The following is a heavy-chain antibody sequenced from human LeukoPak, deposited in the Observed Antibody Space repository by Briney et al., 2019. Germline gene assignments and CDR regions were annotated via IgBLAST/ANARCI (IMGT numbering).Heavy chain of an antibody. CDR3: AKGTGYSSSWYGYFQH. CDR2: ISWNSGSI. V-gene: IGHV3-9*03. J-gene: IGHJ1*01. D-gene: IGHD6-13*01. Sequence: PGGSLRLSCAASGFTFDDYAMHWVRQAPGKGLEWVSGISWNSGSIGYADSVKGRFTISRDNAKNSLYLQMNSLRAEDMPLYYCAKGTGYSSSWYGYFQHWGQGTLVTVSS. CDR1: GFTFDDYA.